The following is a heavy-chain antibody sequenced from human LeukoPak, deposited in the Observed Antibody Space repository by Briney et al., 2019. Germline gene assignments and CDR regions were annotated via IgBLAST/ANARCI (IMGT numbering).Heavy chain of an antibody. D-gene: IGHD6-13*01. CDR1: GYTFTSYG. Sequence: ASVKVSCKASGYTFTSYGISWVRQAPGQGLEWMGWISAYNGNTNFAQKLQDRVTMTTDTSTGTAYMELGSLRSDDTAVYYCARGRSSWYEDAFDIWGQGTMVTVSS. CDR3: ARGRSSWYEDAFDI. J-gene: IGHJ3*02. CDR2: ISAYNGNT. V-gene: IGHV1-18*01.